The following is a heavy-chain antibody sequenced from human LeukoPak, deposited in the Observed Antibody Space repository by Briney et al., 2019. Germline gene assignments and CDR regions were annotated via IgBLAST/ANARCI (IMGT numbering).Heavy chain of an antibody. CDR1: GCTFSSYS. CDR3: ARDRGGKIAARVDY. J-gene: IGHJ4*02. CDR2: ISSSSSYI. Sequence: PGGSLRLSCVPAGCTFSSYSMNWVRQAPGKGLEWVSSISSSSSYIYYADSVKGRFTISRDKAKNSLYLPMNSLRAEDTAVYYCARDRGGKIAARVDYWGQGTLVTVSS. D-gene: IGHD6-6*01. V-gene: IGHV3-21*01.